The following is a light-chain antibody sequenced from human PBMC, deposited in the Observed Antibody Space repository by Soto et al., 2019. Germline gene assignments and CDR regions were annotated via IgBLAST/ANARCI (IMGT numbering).Light chain of an antibody. CDR1: QSVTDD. Sequence: EIVMTQSPATLSVSPGESATLSCRASQSVTDDLAWYQQKPGQAPRLVIYRASTRAAGIPARFSGSGSGTEFTLTIASLQSEDFAVYYWQHYDSWPWTFGQGTNLEIK. V-gene: IGKV3-15*01. J-gene: IGKJ1*01. CDR3: QHYDSWPWT. CDR2: RAS.